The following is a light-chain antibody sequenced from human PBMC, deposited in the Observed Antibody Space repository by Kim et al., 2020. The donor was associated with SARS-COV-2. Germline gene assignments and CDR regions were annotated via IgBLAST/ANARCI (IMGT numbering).Light chain of an antibody. CDR1: QSASRW. J-gene: IGKJ1*01. Sequence: ASVGDRVTFTCRASQSASRWLAWYQQKAGKAPTFLIYEASKLKSGVPSRFSGSGSGTEFTLTISSLQPDDFATYFCQQYNLYPWTFGQGTKVDIK. CDR3: QQYNLYPWT. V-gene: IGKV1-5*03. CDR2: EAS.